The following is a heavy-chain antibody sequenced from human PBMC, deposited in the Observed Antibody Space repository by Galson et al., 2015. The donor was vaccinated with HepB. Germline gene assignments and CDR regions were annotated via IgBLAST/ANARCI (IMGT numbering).Heavy chain of an antibody. Sequence: SLRLSCAASGFTFSSYGMHWVRQAPGKGLEWVAVIWYDGSNKYYADSVKGRFTISRDNSKNTLYLQMNSLRAEDTAVYYCARDHQWLGYFDYWGQGTLVTVSS. CDR3: ARDHQWLGYFDY. CDR1: GFTFSSYG. D-gene: IGHD6-19*01. CDR2: IWYDGSNK. V-gene: IGHV3-33*08. J-gene: IGHJ4*02.